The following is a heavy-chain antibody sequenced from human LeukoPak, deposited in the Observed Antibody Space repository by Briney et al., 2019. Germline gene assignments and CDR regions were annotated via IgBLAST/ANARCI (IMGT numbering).Heavy chain of an antibody. J-gene: IGHJ2*01. D-gene: IGHD3-22*01. CDR3: ARYTYYYDSKGGWYFDL. Sequence: SQTLSLTCTVSGGSISSGGYYWSWIRQPPGKGLEWIGYIYHSGSTYYNPSLKSRVTISVDRSKNQFSLKLSSVAAADTAVYYCARYTYYYDSKGGWYFDLWGRGTLVTVSS. V-gene: IGHV4-30-2*02. CDR1: GGSISSGGYY. CDR2: IYHSGST.